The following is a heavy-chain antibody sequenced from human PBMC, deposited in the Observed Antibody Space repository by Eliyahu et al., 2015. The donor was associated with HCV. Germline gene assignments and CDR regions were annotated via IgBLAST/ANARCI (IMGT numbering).Heavy chain of an antibody. Sequence: EVQLVESGGGLVKPGGSLRLSXAASXFTFSXAWXSWVRQAPGKGLXWIGRIKNKTDGGTTDYAAPVKGRFTISRDDSKSTLYLQMNSLKTEDTAVYYCTTGAPGGFDYYLDVWGQGTTVTVSS. CDR2: IKNKTDGGTT. V-gene: IGHV3-15*01. D-gene: IGHD3-10*01. CDR1: XFTFSXAW. CDR3: TTGAPGGFDYYLDV. J-gene: IGHJ6*03.